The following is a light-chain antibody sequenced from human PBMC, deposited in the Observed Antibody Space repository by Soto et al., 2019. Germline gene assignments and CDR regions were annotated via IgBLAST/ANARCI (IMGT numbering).Light chain of an antibody. J-gene: IGLJ1*01. CDR1: SGDVGAYNS. V-gene: IGLV2-23*01. CDR2: KGT. CDR3: CSSAPESTYG. Sequence: QSVLAQPASVCGSPGQPIPISCTGTSGDVGAYNSVSWYQQLPHKAPQVILYKGTQRPSGVSSRFSGSTSGNAASLTISGLQADDEADYFCCSSAPESTYGFGTGTKVTVL.